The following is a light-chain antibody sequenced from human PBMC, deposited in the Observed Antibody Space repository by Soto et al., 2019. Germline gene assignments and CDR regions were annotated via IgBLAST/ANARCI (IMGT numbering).Light chain of an antibody. Sequence: IVLTQSPGTLSLSPGERATLSCGASQSVSNNYLAWYQQKPGQAPRLLIYAASSRATGIPDRFSGGGSGTDFTLTFSRLEPEDFAVYFCQHYGSSPPYTFGQGTKVDIK. V-gene: IGKV3-20*01. J-gene: IGKJ2*01. CDR2: AAS. CDR3: QHYGSSPPYT. CDR1: QSVSNNY.